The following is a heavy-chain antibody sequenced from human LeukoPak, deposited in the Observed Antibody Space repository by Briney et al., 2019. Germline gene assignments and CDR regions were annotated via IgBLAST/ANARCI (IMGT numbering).Heavy chain of an antibody. J-gene: IGHJ4*02. CDR3: ARATFSSSGHSY. D-gene: IGHD6-13*01. Sequence: PGGSLRLSCAASGFTISGYWMHWVRQAPGKGLVWVSRISGDGSITAYADSVKGRFTISRDNAKNTLYLQMNSLRAEDTGVYYCARATFSSSGHSYWGQGTLVTVSS. CDR2: ISGDGSIT. CDR1: GFTISGYW. V-gene: IGHV3-74*01.